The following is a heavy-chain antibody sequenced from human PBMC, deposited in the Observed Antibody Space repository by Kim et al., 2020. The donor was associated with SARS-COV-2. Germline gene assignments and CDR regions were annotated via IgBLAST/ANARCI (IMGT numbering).Heavy chain of an antibody. CDR2: LFTHGRT. V-gene: IGHV3-53*01. Sequence: GGSLRLSCAASGFTVSRNDMSWVRQAPGKGLEWVSILFTHGRTVYADSVKGRFTISRDNSKNTLSLQMNSLTAEDTAVYYCATEDYGSGWAYLGYWGQGTLVTVSS. D-gene: IGHD6-19*01. J-gene: IGHJ4*02. CDR1: GFTVSRND. CDR3: ATEDYGSGWAYLGY.